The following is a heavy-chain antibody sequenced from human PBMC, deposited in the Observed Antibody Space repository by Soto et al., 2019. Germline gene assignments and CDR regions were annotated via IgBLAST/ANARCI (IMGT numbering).Heavy chain of an antibody. J-gene: IGHJ5*02. CDR3: AKEINEDPFGVVIIGSGFDP. Sequence: EVQLLESGGGLVQPGGSLRLSCAASGFTFSSYAMSWVRQAPGKGLEWVSAISGSGGSTNYADSVKGRFTISRDNSKNTLYLQMNSLRAEDTAVYYCAKEINEDPFGVVIIGSGFDPWGQGTLVTVSS. V-gene: IGHV3-23*01. CDR2: ISGSGGST. D-gene: IGHD3-3*01. CDR1: GFTFSSYA.